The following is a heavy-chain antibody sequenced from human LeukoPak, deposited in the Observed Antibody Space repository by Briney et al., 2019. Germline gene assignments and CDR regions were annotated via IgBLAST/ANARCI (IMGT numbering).Heavy chain of an antibody. J-gene: IGHJ4*02. Sequence: GGSLRLSCAASGFTFSGYYMTWVRQAPGKGLEWVANIKPDGSEKDYVDSVKGRFTISRDNAKNSLYLQMNSLRVEDTAVYYCAKVVGRIAAAGGYYFDYWGQGTLVTVSS. D-gene: IGHD6-13*01. CDR1: GFTFSGYY. V-gene: IGHV3-7*01. CDR3: AKVVGRIAAAGGYYFDY. CDR2: IKPDGSEK.